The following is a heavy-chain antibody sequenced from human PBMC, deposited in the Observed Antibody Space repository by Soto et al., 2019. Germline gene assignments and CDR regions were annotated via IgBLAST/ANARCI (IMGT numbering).Heavy chain of an antibody. J-gene: IGHJ4*02. Sequence: ASVNVSCKSSGYTFTGYYIHWVRQAPGQGLEWMGWINPNSGGTNYAQKFQGWVTMTRDTSISTAYMELSRLRSDDTAVYYCARDLGINSGYDPFDYWGQGTLVTVSS. D-gene: IGHD5-12*01. V-gene: IGHV1-2*04. CDR3: ARDLGINSGYDPFDY. CDR2: INPNSGGT. CDR1: GYTFTGYY.